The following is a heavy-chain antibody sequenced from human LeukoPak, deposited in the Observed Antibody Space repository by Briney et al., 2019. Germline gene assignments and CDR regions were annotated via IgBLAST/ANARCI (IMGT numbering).Heavy chain of an antibody. CDR1: GGSISSYY. D-gene: IGHD1-7*01. J-gene: IGHJ1*01. CDR3: ARGDWNYGYFQH. CDR2: INHSGST. Sequence: SETLSLTCTVSGGSISSYYWSWIRQPPGKGREWIGEINHSGSTNYNPSLKSRVTISVDTSKNQFSLKLSSVTAADTAVYYCARGDWNYGYFQHWGQGTLVTVSS. V-gene: IGHV4-34*01.